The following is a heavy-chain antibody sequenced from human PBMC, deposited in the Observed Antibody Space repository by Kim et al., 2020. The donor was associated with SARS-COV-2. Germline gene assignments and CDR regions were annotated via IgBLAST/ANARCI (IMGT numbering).Heavy chain of an antibody. V-gene: IGHV3-33*05. J-gene: IGHJ6*02. CDR2: ISYDGSNK. D-gene: IGHD6-19*01. CDR1: GFTFSSYG. CDR3: ARGSSGGYYYYGMDV. Sequence: GGSLRLSCAASGFTFSSYGMHWVRQAPGKGLEWVAVISYDGSNKYYADSVKGRFTISRDNSKNTLYLQMNSLRAEDTAVYYCARGSSGGYYYYGMDVWGQGTTVTVSS.